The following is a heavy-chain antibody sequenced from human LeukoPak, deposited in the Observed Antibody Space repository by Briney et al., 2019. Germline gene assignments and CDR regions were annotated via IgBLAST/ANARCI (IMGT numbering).Heavy chain of an antibody. Sequence: SETLSLTCTVSGGSIFSGPYYWGWIRQPPGKGLEWIGNIYYSGSTYSNPSLKSRVTISVDTSKNQFSLKLTSVTAADTAVYYCARPDYYYYYMDVWGKGTTVTISS. J-gene: IGHJ6*03. CDR3: ARPDYYYYYMDV. CDR2: IYYSGST. V-gene: IGHV4-39*01. CDR1: GGSIFSGPYY.